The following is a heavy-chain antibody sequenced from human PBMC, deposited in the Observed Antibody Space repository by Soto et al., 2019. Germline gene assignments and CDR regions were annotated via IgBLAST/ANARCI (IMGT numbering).Heavy chain of an antibody. CDR3: ARGYCPGGACSSNWFDP. V-gene: IGHV4-31*03. Sequence: LSLTCSVSGGSISSGVFYWTWIRQHPDKGLQWIGYFYDRGNTFYNPSLKTRPIISLDTSKNQFSLKLSSVTAADTAVYYCARGYCPGGACSSNWFDPWGPGILVTVSS. J-gene: IGHJ5*02. CDR2: FYDRGNT. D-gene: IGHD2-8*02. CDR1: GGSISSGVFY.